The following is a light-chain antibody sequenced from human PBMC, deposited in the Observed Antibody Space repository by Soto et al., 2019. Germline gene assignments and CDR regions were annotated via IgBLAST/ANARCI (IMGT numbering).Light chain of an antibody. J-gene: IGLJ1*01. CDR1: SSDVGRYNY. Sequence: QSVLTQPASMSGSRGQSITISCTGTSSDVGRYNYVSWYQQYPGKAPKLMISEVSNRPSGVSNRFSGSKSGNTASLTISGLQAEDEADYYCSSYATGSTAYVFGVGTKVTVL. V-gene: IGLV2-14*01. CDR3: SSYATGSTAYV. CDR2: EVS.